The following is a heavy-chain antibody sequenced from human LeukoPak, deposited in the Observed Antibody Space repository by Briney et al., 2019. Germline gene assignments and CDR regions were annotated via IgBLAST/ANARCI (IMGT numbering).Heavy chain of an antibody. D-gene: IGHD5-12*01. Sequence: SETLSLTCTVSGASITSYYWTWIRQPLKGLEWIGYYSGSTNYNPSLKSRVTISVDTSKNQFSLKLTSVTAADTAVYYCARLPRYGGYDHFDYWGQGILVIVSS. V-gene: IGHV4-59*01. CDR2: YSGST. J-gene: IGHJ4*02. CDR3: ARLPRYGGYDHFDY. CDR1: GASITSYY.